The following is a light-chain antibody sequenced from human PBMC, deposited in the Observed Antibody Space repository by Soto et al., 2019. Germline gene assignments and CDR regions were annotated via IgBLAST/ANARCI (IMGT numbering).Light chain of an antibody. CDR2: EVS. V-gene: IGLV2-14*01. Sequence: QSALTQPASVSGSPGQSITISCTGTSNDVGGFDFVSWHQLHPGKAPKLILYEVSNRPSGISNRFSGSKSGSTASLTISGLQTEDEAEYYCSSYTITTTFVVFGGGTKVTVL. CDR3: SSYTITTTFVV. CDR1: SNDVGGFDF. J-gene: IGLJ2*01.